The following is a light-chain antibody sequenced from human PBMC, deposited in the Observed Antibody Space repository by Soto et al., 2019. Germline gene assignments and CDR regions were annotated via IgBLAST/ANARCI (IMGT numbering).Light chain of an antibody. CDR1: QSVLYSTNSQNY. CDR3: QLYYSTPPT. V-gene: IGKV4-1*01. CDR2: WAS. Sequence: DIVMTQSPDSLAVSLGERATINCKSSQSVLYSTNSQNYLAWYQQKPGQPPKLLIYWASTRESGVPDRFSGSGSGADFTLTISSLKAEDVAVYYCQLYYSTPPTLGGGTKAQIK. J-gene: IGKJ4*01.